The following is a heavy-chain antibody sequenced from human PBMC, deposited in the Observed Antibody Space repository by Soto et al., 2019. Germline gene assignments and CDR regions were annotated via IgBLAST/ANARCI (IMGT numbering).Heavy chain of an antibody. D-gene: IGHD2-21*02. CDR3: AREDDGGDRDYYGLDV. CDR1: GGSISSYY. CDR2: IYYSGSI. V-gene: IGHV4-59*12. J-gene: IGHJ6*02. Sequence: SETLSLTCTVSGGSISSYYWRWIRQPPGKGLEWIGYIYYSGSIHYNPSLKSRVSMSVDTSKNLFSLRLSSVTAADTAVYFCAREDDGGDRDYYGLDVWGQGTTVTVSS.